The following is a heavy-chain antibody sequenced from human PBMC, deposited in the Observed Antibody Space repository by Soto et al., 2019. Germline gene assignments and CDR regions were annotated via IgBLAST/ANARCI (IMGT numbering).Heavy chain of an antibody. CDR1: GGTFSSYT. Sequence: SVKVSCKASGGTFSSYTISWVRQAPGQGLEWMGRIIPILGIANYAQKFQGRVTITADKSTSTAYMELRSLRSEDTAVYYCTRAHQDYGDYYFDYWGQGTLVTVS. CDR3: TRAHQDYGDYYFDY. CDR2: IIPILGIA. V-gene: IGHV1-69*02. J-gene: IGHJ4*02. D-gene: IGHD4-17*01.